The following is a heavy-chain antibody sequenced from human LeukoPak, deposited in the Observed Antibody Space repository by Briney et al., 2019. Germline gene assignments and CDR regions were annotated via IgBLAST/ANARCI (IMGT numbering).Heavy chain of an antibody. Sequence: SETLSLTCTVSGGSISSSSYYWGWIRQPPGKGLEWIGSIYYSGSTYYNPSLKSRVTISVDTSKNQFSLKLSSVTAADTAVYYCAGRPDFPRWELPRRVYYYMDVWGKGTTVTVSS. CDR2: IYYSGST. D-gene: IGHD1-26*01. CDR1: GGSISSSSYY. V-gene: IGHV4-39*01. J-gene: IGHJ6*03. CDR3: AGRPDFPRWELPRRVYYYMDV.